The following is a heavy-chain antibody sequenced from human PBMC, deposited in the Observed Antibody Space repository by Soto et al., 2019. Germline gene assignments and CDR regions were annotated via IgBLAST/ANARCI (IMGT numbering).Heavy chain of an antibody. D-gene: IGHD5-12*01. CDR2: IYWDDDK. J-gene: IGHJ4*02. V-gene: IGHV2-5*02. CDR1: GFSLSTSGVG. CDR3: AHVYSGYDNFDY. Sequence: QITLKESGPTLVKPTQTLTLTCTFSGFSLSTSGVGVGWIRQPPGKALEWLALIYWDDDKRYSPSLKSRLTITKDTSKTQVVLTMTHMDPVDTATYYWAHVYSGYDNFDYWGQGTLVTVSS.